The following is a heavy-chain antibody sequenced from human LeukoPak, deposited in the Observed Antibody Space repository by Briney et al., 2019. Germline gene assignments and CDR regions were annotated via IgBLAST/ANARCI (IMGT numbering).Heavy chain of an antibody. D-gene: IGHD6-19*01. V-gene: IGHV1-18*01. CDR2: ISTYNGDT. CDR1: GYTFTSYG. J-gene: IGHJ5*02. Sequence: ASVKVSCKASGYTFTSYGITWVRQAPGQGLEWMGWISTYNGDTNYAQKLQGRVTMTTDTSTSTAYMELRSLRVDDTAVYYCAGDTHSSSWYDHWGQGTLVTVSS. CDR3: AGDTHSSSWYDH.